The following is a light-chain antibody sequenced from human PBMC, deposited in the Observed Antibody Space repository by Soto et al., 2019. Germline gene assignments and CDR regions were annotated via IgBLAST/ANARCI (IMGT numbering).Light chain of an antibody. CDR2: AAS. V-gene: IGKV1-9*01. Sequence: DIPLTQSPTFLSASVGDRVTITCRASQGISSSLAWYQQKPGKAPKILIYAASTLQSGVPTRFSDSRSWTEFTLTISSLQPEDFGTYYCQQLNNYPLTVGVGPKVEIK. CDR3: QQLNNYPLT. J-gene: IGKJ4*01. CDR1: QGISSS.